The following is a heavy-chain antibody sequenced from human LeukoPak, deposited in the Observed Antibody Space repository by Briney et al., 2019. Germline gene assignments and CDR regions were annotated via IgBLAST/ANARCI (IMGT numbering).Heavy chain of an antibody. CDR3: TRDPYYDSSGYYY. J-gene: IGHJ4*02. CDR1: GFTSGDYA. CDR2: IRSKAYGGTT. V-gene: IGHV3-49*04. Sequence: PGGSLRLSCTASGFTSGDYAMSWVRQAPGKGLEWVGFIRSKAYGGTTEYAASVKGRFTISRDDSKSIAYLQMNSLKTEDTAVYYCTRDPYYDSSGYYYWGQGTLVTVSS. D-gene: IGHD3-22*01.